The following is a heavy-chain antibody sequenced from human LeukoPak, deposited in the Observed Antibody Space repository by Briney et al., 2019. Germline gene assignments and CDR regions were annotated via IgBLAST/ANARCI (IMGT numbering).Heavy chain of an antibody. CDR3: ARQPIGYCSGGSCYQGFDY. Sequence: SETLSLTCAVYGGSFSGYYWSWIRQPPGKGLEWIGEINHSGSTNYNPSLKSRVTISVDTSKNQFSLKLSSVTAADTAVYYCARQPIGYCSGGSCYQGFDYWGQGTLVTVSS. CDR1: GGSFSGYY. D-gene: IGHD2-15*01. V-gene: IGHV4-34*01. CDR2: INHSGST. J-gene: IGHJ4*02.